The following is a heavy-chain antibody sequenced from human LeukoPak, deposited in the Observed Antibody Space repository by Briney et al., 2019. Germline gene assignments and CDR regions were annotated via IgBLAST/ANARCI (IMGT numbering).Heavy chain of an antibody. J-gene: IGHJ6*02. V-gene: IGHV4-30-2*01. Sequence: SQTLSLTCAVSGGSISSGGYSWSWIRQPPGKGLEWIGYIYHSGSTYYNPSLKSRVTISVDRSKNQFSLKLSSVTAADTAVYYCAREMATMRYGMDVWGQGTTVTVSS. CDR2: IYHSGST. CDR1: GGSISSGGYS. D-gene: IGHD5-24*01. CDR3: AREMATMRYGMDV.